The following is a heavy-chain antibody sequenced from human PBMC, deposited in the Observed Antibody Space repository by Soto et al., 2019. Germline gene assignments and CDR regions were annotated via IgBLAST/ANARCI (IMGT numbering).Heavy chain of an antibody. Sequence: SETLSLTCTVSGGSISSYYWSWIRQPPGKGLEWIGYIYYSGSTNYNPSLKSRVTISVDTSKNQFSLKLGSVTAADTAVYYCARSYRRYCSGGSCYSYYHYYMDVWGKGTTVTVSS. J-gene: IGHJ6*03. V-gene: IGHV4-59*01. CDR1: GGSISSYY. CDR3: ARSYRRYCSGGSCYSYYHYYMDV. CDR2: IYYSGST. D-gene: IGHD2-15*01.